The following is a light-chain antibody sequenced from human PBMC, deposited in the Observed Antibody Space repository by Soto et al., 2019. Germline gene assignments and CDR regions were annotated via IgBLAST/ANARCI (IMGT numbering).Light chain of an antibody. Sequence: DIQMTQSPSSLSASIGDRVTITCQASQDIKNFLNWYQQKPGKAPKLLIYYASNLETGVPSRFSSSRSGTDFTFTISSLQPEDIATYYCHQFDNLPYTFGRGTKLEIK. CDR1: QDIKNF. J-gene: IGKJ2*01. CDR3: HQFDNLPYT. CDR2: YAS. V-gene: IGKV1-33*01.